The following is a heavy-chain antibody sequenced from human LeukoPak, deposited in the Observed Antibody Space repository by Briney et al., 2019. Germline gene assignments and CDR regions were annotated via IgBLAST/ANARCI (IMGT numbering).Heavy chain of an antibody. D-gene: IGHD1-26*01. J-gene: IGHJ3*01. Sequence: SETLSLTCSDSGVSISSGHYWGWIRQPPGKGLEWIGSIFHGGSTYYNPSLKSRGSISVDKSKNQFSLKLSSVTAADTAVYYCARDLAHSTSTPQGADAFDVWGQGTLVTVSS. CDR1: GVSISSGHY. CDR2: IFHGGST. CDR3: ARDLAHSTSTPQGADAFDV. V-gene: IGHV4-38-2*02.